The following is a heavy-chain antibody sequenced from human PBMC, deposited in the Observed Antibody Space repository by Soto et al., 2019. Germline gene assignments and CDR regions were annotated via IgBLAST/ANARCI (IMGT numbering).Heavy chain of an antibody. D-gene: IGHD1-1*01. CDR3: AKDKGVFNWATSYFDY. CDR2: TSYDGNNE. Sequence: GGSLRLSCAASGFTFSNYAMHWVRQAPGKGLEWVALTSYDGNNEYYTDSVKGRFTISRDNSKSTLFLQMNSPRPEDTAVYYCAKDKGVFNWATSYFDYWGQGALVTVSS. V-gene: IGHV3-30*18. CDR1: GFTFSNYA. J-gene: IGHJ4*02.